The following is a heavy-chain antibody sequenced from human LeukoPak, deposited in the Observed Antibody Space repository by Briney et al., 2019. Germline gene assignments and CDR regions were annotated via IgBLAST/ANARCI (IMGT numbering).Heavy chain of an antibody. V-gene: IGHV3-23*01. J-gene: IGHJ6*02. D-gene: IGHD6-13*01. CDR2: ISGSGGST. Sequence: QPGASLRLSGAASGFTFISYAMSWVRQAPGKGLEWVSVISGSGGSTYYAVSVKGRFTISRDNSKNTLYLQMNSLRAEDTAVYYCAKDPGFGSSWYNYYFYGMDVWGQGTTVTVSS. CDR3: AKDPGFGSSWYNYYFYGMDV. CDR1: GFTFISYA.